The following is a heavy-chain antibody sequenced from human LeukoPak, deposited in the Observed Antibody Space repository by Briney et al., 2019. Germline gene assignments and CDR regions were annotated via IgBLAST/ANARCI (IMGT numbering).Heavy chain of an antibody. CDR2: IKQEGSEK. CDR3: AREIRGLWTTWEYYFDY. CDR1: GLSSRTHW. J-gene: IGHJ4*02. Sequence: GGSLRLSCAACGLSSRTHWMSWVRQAPGRGLEWVANIKQEGSEKYYVDSVKGRFTISRDNAKNSLSLQMNSLRAEHRAEYYSAREIRGLWTTWEYYFDYWGQGTPVTVSS. D-gene: IGHD3-10*01. V-gene: IGHV3-7*05.